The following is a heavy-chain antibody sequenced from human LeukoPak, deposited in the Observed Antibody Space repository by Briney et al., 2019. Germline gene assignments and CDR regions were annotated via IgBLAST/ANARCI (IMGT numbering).Heavy chain of an antibody. Sequence: PGGSLRLSCAASGFSVRDFWMAWVRQAPGKGLEWVAHIKEDRTADYYVDSVKGRFSISKDDGKNSLHLQMNSLRVENTVVINCGGGVWELDNGGQGPLVPVPS. CDR3: GGGVWELDN. D-gene: IGHD3-16*01. V-gene: IGHV3-7*01. CDR1: GFSVRDFW. J-gene: IGHJ4*02. CDR2: IKEDRTAD.